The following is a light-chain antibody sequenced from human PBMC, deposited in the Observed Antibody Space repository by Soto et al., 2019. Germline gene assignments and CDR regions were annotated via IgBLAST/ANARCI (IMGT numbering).Light chain of an antibody. J-gene: IGLJ1*01. CDR1: NIGSKG. CDR3: QVWDPSSDHFA. V-gene: IGLV3-21*02. CDR2: DDS. Sequence: SSELTQPASLSVAPGQTARITCGGNNIGSKGVHWYKQKAGHAPVLVVYDDSDRPSGIPERFSGSKSGNTATLTISRVEAGDEADYYCQVWDPSSDHFAFRTGTKVTVL.